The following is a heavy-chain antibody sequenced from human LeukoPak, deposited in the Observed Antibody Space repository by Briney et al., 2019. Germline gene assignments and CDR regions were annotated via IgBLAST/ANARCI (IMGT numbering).Heavy chain of an antibody. D-gene: IGHD1-26*01. CDR3: AKIGPYSGSYYVY. V-gene: IGHV3-30*18. Sequence: GRSLRLSCAASGFTFSSYGMHWVRQAPGKGLEWVAVISYDGSNKYYADSVKGRFTISRDNSKNTLYLQMNSLRAEDTAVYYCAKIGPYSGSYYVYWGQGTLVTVSS. CDR2: ISYDGSNK. J-gene: IGHJ4*02. CDR1: GFTFSSYG.